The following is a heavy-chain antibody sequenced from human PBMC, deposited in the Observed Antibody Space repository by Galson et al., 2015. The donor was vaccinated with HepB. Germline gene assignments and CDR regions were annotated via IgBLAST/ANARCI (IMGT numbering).Heavy chain of an antibody. V-gene: IGHV2-70*11. CDR3: AVSGWLGQPSLFDN. CDR2: TNWDDDN. CDR1: GFSPSTSGMS. Sequence: PALVKPTQTLTVTCTFSGFSPSTSGMSVSWIRQPPGRALEWLARTNWDDDNYYNTSLKTRLTISKDTSKNQVVLTMTNMDPVDTATYYCAVSGWLGQPSLFDNWGQGTLVTVSS. J-gene: IGHJ4*02. D-gene: IGHD6-19*01.